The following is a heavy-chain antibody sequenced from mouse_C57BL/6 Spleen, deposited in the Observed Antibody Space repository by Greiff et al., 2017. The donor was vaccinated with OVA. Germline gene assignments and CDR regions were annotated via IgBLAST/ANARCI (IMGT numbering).Heavy chain of an antibody. CDR1: GYAFSSYW. D-gene: IGHD1-1*01. CDR2: IYPGDGDT. Sequence: QVQLQQSGAELVKPGASVTISCKASGYAFSSYWMNWVKQRPGKGLEWIGQIYPGDGDTNYNGKFKGKATLTADKSSSTAYMQLSSLTSEDSAVYCCARGHYYGSSFSWFAYWGQGTLVTVSA. CDR3: ARGHYYGSSFSWFAY. J-gene: IGHJ3*01. V-gene: IGHV1-80*01.